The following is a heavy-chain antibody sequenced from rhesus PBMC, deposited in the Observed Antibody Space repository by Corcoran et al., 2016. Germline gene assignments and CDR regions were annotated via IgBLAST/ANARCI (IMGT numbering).Heavy chain of an antibody. CDR1: GSSISSGYC. J-gene: IGHJ2*01. Sequence: QVQLQASGPGLGKPSETLSLTFAVSGSSISSGYCLSWLLQPPGKGLEWIGYIGGSSGSTNYNPSLKSRVTISKDTSKNQFSLKLSSVTAADTAVYYCARSGGYFDLWGPGTPITISS. CDR3: ARSGGYFDL. CDR2: IGGSSGST. V-gene: IGHV4-127*01.